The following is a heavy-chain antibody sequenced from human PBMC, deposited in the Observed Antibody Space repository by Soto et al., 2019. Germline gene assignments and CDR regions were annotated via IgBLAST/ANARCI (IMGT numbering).Heavy chain of an antibody. D-gene: IGHD6-13*01. Sequence: QVQLVESGGGVVQPGRSLRLSCAASGFIFSSYGMHWVRQAPGKGLEWVAVISYDGSNKYYGDSVKGRFTISRDNSKNTLYLQMNSLRPEDTAVYYCAAGYSSSWYYVDDWGQGTLVTVSS. V-gene: IGHV3-30*03. CDR1: GFIFSSYG. CDR3: AAGYSSSWYYVDD. J-gene: IGHJ4*02. CDR2: ISYDGSNK.